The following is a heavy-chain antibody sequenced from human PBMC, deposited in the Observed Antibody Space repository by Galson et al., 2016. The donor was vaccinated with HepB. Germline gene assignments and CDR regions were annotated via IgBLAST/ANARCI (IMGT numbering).Heavy chain of an antibody. CDR1: GGSVSSDTW. D-gene: IGHD6-25*01. V-gene: IGHV4-4*02. CDR3: AKNGPAHSGGWYFGL. CDR2: ADHRGNS. J-gene: IGHJ2*01. Sequence: SETLSLTCAVSGGSVSSDTWWSWVRQPPEKGLEWIAEADHRGNSNYNPALKTRVTISVDSSKNEISLKLTSVTAADTAVYYCAKNGPAHSGGWYFGLWGRGTLVTVSS.